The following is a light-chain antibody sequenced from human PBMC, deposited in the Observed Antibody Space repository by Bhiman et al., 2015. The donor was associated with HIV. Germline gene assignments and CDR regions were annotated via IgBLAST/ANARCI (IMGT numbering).Light chain of an antibody. V-gene: IGLV1-51*01. CDR2: DTK. CDR3: GTWDSSLSAGEV. CDR1: TSNIGNNW. J-gene: IGLJ1*01. Sequence: SVLTQPPSVSAAPGQKVTILCSGDTSNIGNNWVSWYQQLPGTAPKLLIYDTKWRPSGIPDRFSGSKSGTSATLDITGLQTGDEADYYCGTWDSSLSAGEVFGTGTKVTVL.